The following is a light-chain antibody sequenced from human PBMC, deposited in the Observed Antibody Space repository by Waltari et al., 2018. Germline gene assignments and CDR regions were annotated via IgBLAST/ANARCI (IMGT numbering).Light chain of an antibody. CDR1: ILGHKN. CDR2: EDN. CDR3: QAWDSNTV. V-gene: IGLV3-1*01. J-gene: IGLJ3*02. Sequence: SFELTQPPSVSVSPGQTATITCSGAILGHKNSCCYQQKPGQSPVLVIYEDNKRPSGIPERFSGSNSGNTATLTISGTQSLDEADYYCQAWDSNTVFGGGTKLTVL.